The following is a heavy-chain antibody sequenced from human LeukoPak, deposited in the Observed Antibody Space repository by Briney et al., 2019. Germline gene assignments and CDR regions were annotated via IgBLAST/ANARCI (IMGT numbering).Heavy chain of an antibody. J-gene: IGHJ3*02. CDR2: INHSGST. CDR3: AREEIQDAFDI. D-gene: IGHD5-18*01. CDR1: GGSFSGYY. Sequence: SETLSLTCAVYGGSFSGYYWSWIRQPPGKGLEWIGEINHSGSTNYNPSLKSRVTISVDTSKNQFSLKLSSVTAADTAVYYCAREEIQDAFDIWGQGTMVTVSS. V-gene: IGHV4-34*01.